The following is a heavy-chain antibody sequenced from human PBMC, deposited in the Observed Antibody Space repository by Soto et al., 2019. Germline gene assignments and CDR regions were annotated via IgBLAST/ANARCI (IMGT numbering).Heavy chain of an antibody. V-gene: IGHV3-33*01. D-gene: IGHD2-15*01. CDR3: ARYLGYFRGGSCADYGLDV. CDR1: GFTFSSYG. Sequence: QVQLVESGGGVVQPGRSLRLSCAASGFTFSSYGMHWVRQAPGKGLEWVAVIWYDGSNKYYADSVKGRFTISRDNSKNTLYPQLNSRRADDTAVYYCARYLGYFRGGSCADYGLDVWGQGTTVAVSS. J-gene: IGHJ6*02. CDR2: IWYDGSNK.